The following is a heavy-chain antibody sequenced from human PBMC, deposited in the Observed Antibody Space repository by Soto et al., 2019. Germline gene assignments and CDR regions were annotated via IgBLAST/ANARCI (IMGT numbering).Heavy chain of an antibody. V-gene: IGHV3-23*01. CDR1: GFTFSRYA. CDR3: AKAGYSISWYHDGMDF. CDR2: ISGSGGST. Sequence: GGSLRLSCAASGFTFSRYAMSWVRQAPGKGLEWVSAISGSGGSTYYADSVKGRFTICRDNSKNTLYLQMNSLRAEDTAVYYCAKAGYSISWYHDGMDFWGPGIIFTGFS. D-gene: IGHD6-13*01. J-gene: IGHJ6*02.